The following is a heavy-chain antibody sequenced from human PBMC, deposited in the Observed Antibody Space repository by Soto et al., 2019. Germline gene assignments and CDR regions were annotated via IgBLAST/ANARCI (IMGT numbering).Heavy chain of an antibody. CDR3: ARDQYAVGGDF. Sequence: QVQLVQSGAEVRKPGASVKVSCKASGYTFTDYGVSWVRQAPGQGLEWMGWINTYNAKTNYAPKGQTXVTMTTDTFTTTAYMELNSLKSDDTAVYYCARDQYAVGGDFWGQGTQVTVSS. CDR1: GYTFTDYG. J-gene: IGHJ4*02. CDR2: INTYNAKT. D-gene: IGHD1-26*01. V-gene: IGHV1-18*01.